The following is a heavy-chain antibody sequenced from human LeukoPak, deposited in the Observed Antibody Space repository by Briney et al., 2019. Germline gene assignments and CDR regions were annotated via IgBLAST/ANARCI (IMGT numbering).Heavy chain of an antibody. CDR2: ISSSSSYI. J-gene: IGHJ6*03. CDR3: ARDHRGSGSRYYYYYMDV. V-gene: IGHV3-21*01. D-gene: IGHD3-10*01. CDR1: GFTFSSYS. Sequence: GGSLRLSCAASGFTFSSYSMNWVRQAPGKGLEWVSSISSSSSYIYYADSVKGRFAISRDNAKNTLYLQMNSLRAEDTAVYYCARDHRGSGSRYYYYYMDVWGKGTTVTVSS.